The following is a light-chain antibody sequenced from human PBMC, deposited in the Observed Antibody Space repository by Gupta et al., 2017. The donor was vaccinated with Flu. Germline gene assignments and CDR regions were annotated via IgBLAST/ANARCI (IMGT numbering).Light chain of an antibody. J-gene: IGLJ3*02. CDR1: SGAVSTIYY. CDR3: VIYMGSGIWV. Sequence: TVTLTCGLTSGAVSTIYYPSWYQQSPGHAPRTLIYSTNSRSAGVPDRCFGSILGNKAVITITGDQADDEADYYCVIYMGSGIWVFGGGTKVTVL. CDR2: STN. V-gene: IGLV8-61*01.